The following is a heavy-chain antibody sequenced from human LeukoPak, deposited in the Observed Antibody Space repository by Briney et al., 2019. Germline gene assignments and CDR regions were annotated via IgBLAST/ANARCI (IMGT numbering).Heavy chain of an antibody. CDR3: ARVSAARRGWFDP. CDR2: INHSGST. J-gene: IGHJ5*02. V-gene: IGHV4-34*01. D-gene: IGHD6-6*01. Sequence: SGTLSLTFAVYGGSFSGYYWSCIRQPPGKGVEWIGEINHSGSTNYNPSLKSRVTISVDTSKNQFSLKLSSVTAADTAVYYCARVSAARRGWFDPWGQGTLVTVSS. CDR1: GGSFSGYY.